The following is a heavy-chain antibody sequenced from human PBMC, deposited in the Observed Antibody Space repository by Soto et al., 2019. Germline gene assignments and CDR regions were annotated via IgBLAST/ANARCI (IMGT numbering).Heavy chain of an antibody. V-gene: IGHV3-7*01. Sequence: EVQLVESGGGLVQPGGSLRLSCEGFGFSFGNYYMSWVRQAPGKGLEWVANIKQDGSVKFYVDSVRGRFTISRDNAKNSLYLQINSLRAEDTAVYYCARDVTGSSRDYWGQGTLVTVSS. CDR2: IKQDGSVK. CDR3: ARDVTGSSRDY. CDR1: GFSFGNYY. D-gene: IGHD3-10*01. J-gene: IGHJ4*02.